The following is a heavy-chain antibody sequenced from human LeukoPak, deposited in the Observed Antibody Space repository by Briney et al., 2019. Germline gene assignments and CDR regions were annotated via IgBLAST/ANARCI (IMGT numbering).Heavy chain of an antibody. V-gene: IGHV3-74*01. CDR1: GFTFSNYW. J-gene: IGHJ5*02. CDR3: TKSDWFDP. CDR2: IKNDGNAT. Sequence: GGSLRLSCAASGFTFSNYWMHWVRQAPGEALMWVSRIKNDGNATSYADSVKGRFIISRDNAKSTRYLQMNGLKAEDTAVYYCTKSDWFDPWGQGTLVIVSS.